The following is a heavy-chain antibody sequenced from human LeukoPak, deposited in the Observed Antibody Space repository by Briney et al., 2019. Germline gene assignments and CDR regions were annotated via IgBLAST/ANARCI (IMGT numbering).Heavy chain of an antibody. V-gene: IGHV3-30-3*02. CDR3: AKNPTTHNYVTGGGGGFDP. Sequence: GRSLRLSCAASGFTFSSYALHWVRQSPGKGLEWVVVISNDGSNKYYADSVKGRFTISRDNSKNTLYLQMNSLRPEDSAVYYCAKNPTTHNYVTGGGGGFDPWGQGTLVTVSS. J-gene: IGHJ5*02. CDR2: ISNDGSNK. CDR1: GFTFSSYA. D-gene: IGHD4-11*01.